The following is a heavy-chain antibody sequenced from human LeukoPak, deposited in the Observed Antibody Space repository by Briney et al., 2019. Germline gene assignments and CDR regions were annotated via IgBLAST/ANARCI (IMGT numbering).Heavy chain of an antibody. CDR2: INPNSGGT. CDR3: AVTPHYDILTGLDY. D-gene: IGHD3-9*01. CDR1: GYTFTGYY. J-gene: IGHJ4*02. V-gene: IGHV1-2*02. Sequence: ASVKVSCKASGYTFTGYYMHWVRQAPGQGLEWKGWINPNSGGTNYAQKFQGRVTMTRDTSISTAYMELSRLRSDDTAVYYCAVTPHYDILTGLDYWGQGTLVTVSS.